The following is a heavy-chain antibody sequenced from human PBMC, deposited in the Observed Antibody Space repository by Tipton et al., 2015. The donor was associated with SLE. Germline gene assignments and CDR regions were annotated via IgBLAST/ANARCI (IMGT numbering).Heavy chain of an antibody. V-gene: IGHV4-38-2*01. J-gene: IGHJ4*02. D-gene: IGHD2-21*02. Sequence: GSLRLSCAVSGYSITYDHNWGWIRQPPGKGLEWIGYIGHSGSTNYNPSLNSRVTMPIDTSKNQFSLKLTSVTAADTAVYYCARQLGWGDPFAFDYWGQGTLVTVSS. CDR1: GYSITYDHN. CDR2: IGHSGST. CDR3: ARQLGWGDPFAFDY.